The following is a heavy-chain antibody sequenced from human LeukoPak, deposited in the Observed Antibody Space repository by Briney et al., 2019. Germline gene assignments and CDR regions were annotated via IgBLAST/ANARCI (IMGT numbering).Heavy chain of an antibody. V-gene: IGHV4-59*01. CDR2: IYYSGST. CDR1: GGSISSYY. Sequence: KPSETLSLTCTVSGGSISSYYWSWIRQPPGKGLEWIGYIYYSGSTNYNPSPKSRVTISVDTSKNQFSLKLSSVTAADTAVYYCAVGNYDFWSGPPDYWGQGTLVTVSS. J-gene: IGHJ4*02. D-gene: IGHD3-3*01. CDR3: AVGNYDFWSGPPDY.